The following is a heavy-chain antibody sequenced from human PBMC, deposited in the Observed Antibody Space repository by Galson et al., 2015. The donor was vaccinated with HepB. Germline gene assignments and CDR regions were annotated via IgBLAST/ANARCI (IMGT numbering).Heavy chain of an antibody. CDR3: ARLEWLQLSPLDS. Sequence: QSGAEVKKTGESLKISCKGSGYKFINYWIGWVRQMPGKGLEWMGVIYPGDSDTRYSPSFQGQVTISVDESITTAYLQWNSLRASDTAMYHCARLEWLQLSPLDSWGQGTLVTVSS. V-gene: IGHV5-51*03. CDR1: GYKFINYW. D-gene: IGHD3-3*01. CDR2: IYPGDSDT. J-gene: IGHJ4*02.